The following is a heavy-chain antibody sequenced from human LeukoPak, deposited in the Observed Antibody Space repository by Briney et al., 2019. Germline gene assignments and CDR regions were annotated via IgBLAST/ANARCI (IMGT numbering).Heavy chain of an antibody. Sequence: SETLSLTCTVSGGSISSDYWSWIRQPPGKGLEWIGYIYYSGSTNYNPSPKSRVTISVDTSKNQFSLKLSSVTAADTAVYYRARAGYSSGWYWFDPWGQGTLVTVSS. CDR3: ARAGYSSGWYWFDP. CDR1: GGSISSDY. D-gene: IGHD6-19*01. J-gene: IGHJ5*02. V-gene: IGHV4-59*01. CDR2: IYYSGST.